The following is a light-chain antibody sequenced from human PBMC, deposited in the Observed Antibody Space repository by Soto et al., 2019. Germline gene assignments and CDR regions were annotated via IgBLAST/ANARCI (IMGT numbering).Light chain of an antibody. J-gene: IGLJ1*01. CDR2: DVS. V-gene: IGLV2-14*01. CDR1: SSDVGGYNY. Sequence: QSVLTQPAPLSGSPGQSITISCTGTSSDVGGYNYVSWYQQHPGKAPKLMIYDVSNRPSGVSNRFSGSKSGNTASLTISGLQAEDEADYYCSSYTSSSTLVFGTGTKVTVL. CDR3: SSYTSSSTLV.